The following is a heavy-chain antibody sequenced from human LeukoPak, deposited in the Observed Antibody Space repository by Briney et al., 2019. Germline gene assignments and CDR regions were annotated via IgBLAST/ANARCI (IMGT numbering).Heavy chain of an antibody. CDR3: ARENYRSGFDY. Sequence: ASVKVSCKASGYTFTNYGISWVRQAPGQGLEWMGWISGYNGDSYYVQKFQGRVTMTTDTSTTTAYMELTSLRSDDTAVYYCARENYRSGFDYWGQGTPVTVSS. CDR1: GYTFTNYG. D-gene: IGHD3-10*01. V-gene: IGHV1-18*01. J-gene: IGHJ4*02. CDR2: ISGYNGDS.